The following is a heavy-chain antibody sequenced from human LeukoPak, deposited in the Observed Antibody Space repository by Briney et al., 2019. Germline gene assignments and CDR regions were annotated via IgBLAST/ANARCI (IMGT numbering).Heavy chain of an antibody. Sequence: GGSLRLSCVASGFTFSNYWMSWVRQAPGKGLGWVANIKQGGSEKYYVDSVKGRFTISRDNAKNSLYLQMNSLRGEDTAVYYCATHSVGVLPIATFDYWGQGTLVTVSS. CDR3: ATHSVGVLPIATFDY. J-gene: IGHJ4*02. CDR2: IKQGGSEK. D-gene: IGHD2/OR15-2a*01. CDR1: GFTFSNYW. V-gene: IGHV3-7*01.